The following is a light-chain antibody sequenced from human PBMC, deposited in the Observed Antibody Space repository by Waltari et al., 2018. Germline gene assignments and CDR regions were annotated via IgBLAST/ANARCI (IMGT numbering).Light chain of an antibody. J-gene: IGKJ1*01. CDR2: GAS. Sequence: SCWASQSVGGTFTWYQQKPGQAPRLLIYGASSRATGIPDRFSGSGSGTEFSLTISRLEPEDFAVYYCQHYVRLPATFGQGTKVEIK. CDR1: QSVGGTF. CDR3: QHYVRLPAT. V-gene: IGKV3-20*01.